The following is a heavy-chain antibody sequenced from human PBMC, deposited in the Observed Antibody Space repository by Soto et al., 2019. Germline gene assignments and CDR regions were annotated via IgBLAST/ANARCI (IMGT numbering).Heavy chain of an antibody. J-gene: IGHJ4*02. V-gene: IGHV4-4*07. CDR2: IYPSGST. D-gene: IGHD3-10*01. Sequence: SETLSLTCTVSGGSLSSYYCSWIRQPACKGLEWIGRIYPSGSTNYNPSLKSRVTMSVDTSKNQFSLKLSSVTAADTAVYYCARERVLSVRGVNKYFDSWGQGTLVTVSS. CDR1: GGSLSSYY. CDR3: ARERVLSVRGVNKYFDS.